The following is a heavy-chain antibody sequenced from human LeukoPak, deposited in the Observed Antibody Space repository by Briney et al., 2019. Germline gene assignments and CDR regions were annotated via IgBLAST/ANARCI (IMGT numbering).Heavy chain of an antibody. CDR3: ARSLLPPGVVVPPAPYYYYYMDV. CDR2: ISSGSSTI. Sequence: GGSLRLSCAASGFSFSSYSMNWVRQAPGKGLEWVSYISSGSSTIYYADSVKGRFTISRDNAKNSLYLQMNSLRAEDTAVYYCARSLLPPGVVVPPAPYYYYYMDVWGKGTTVTVSS. V-gene: IGHV3-48*01. D-gene: IGHD2-2*01. CDR1: GFSFSSYS. J-gene: IGHJ6*03.